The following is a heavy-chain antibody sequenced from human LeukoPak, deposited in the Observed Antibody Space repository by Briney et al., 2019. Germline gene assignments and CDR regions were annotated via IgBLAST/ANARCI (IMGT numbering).Heavy chain of an antibody. CDR1: GYTFTSYG. Sequence: GASVKVPCKASGYTFTSYGISWVRQAPGQGLEWMGWISAYNGNTNYAQKLQGRVTMTTDTSTSTVYMELSSLRSEDSAVYYCARWTTTYLDYWGQGTLVTVSS. J-gene: IGHJ4*02. D-gene: IGHD4-11*01. CDR3: ARWTTTYLDY. V-gene: IGHV1-18*01. CDR2: ISAYNGNT.